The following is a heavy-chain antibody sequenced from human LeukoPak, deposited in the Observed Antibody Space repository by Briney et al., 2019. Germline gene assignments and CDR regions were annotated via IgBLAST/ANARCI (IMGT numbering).Heavy chain of an antibody. V-gene: IGHV3-53*01. J-gene: IGHJ3*02. Sequence: GGSLRLSCTVSGFTVSSNYMSWVRQAPGKGLEWVSVIYSGGSTYYADSVKGRFTISRDNSKNTLYLQMNSLRAEDTAVYYCARDSGYDSVAFDIWGQGTMVTVSS. CDR1: GFTVSSNY. CDR2: IYSGGST. D-gene: IGHD5-12*01. CDR3: ARDSGYDSVAFDI.